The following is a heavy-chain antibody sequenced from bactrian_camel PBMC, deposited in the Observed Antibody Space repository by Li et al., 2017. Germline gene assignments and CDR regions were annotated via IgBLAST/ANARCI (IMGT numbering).Heavy chain of an antibody. Sequence: VQLVESGGGLVQPGGSLRLSCAASGFSAGRYYMTWVRQAPGKGLKWVSTIVGGGGTTYYADSLKGRFTISRDNAKNTAYLQLISLKTEDTAVYYCAAARRYGGSAFIFAPTDFNHWGQGTQVTVS. V-gene: IGHV3S40*01. CDR2: IVGGGGTT. D-gene: IGHD6*01. CDR1: GFSAGRYY. J-gene: IGHJ4*01. CDR3: AAARRYGGSAFIFAPTDFNH.